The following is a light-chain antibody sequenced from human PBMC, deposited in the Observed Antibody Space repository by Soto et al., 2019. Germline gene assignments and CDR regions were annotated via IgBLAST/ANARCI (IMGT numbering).Light chain of an antibody. Sequence: EIVLTQSPATLSLSPGERATLSCRASQSISSSLAWYQQKPGQAPRLLIYDASNRATGIPARVSGSGSGTEFALTISSLEPEDFAVYYCQQRSNWPLTFGGGTKVEIK. J-gene: IGKJ4*01. CDR3: QQRSNWPLT. CDR1: QSISSS. CDR2: DAS. V-gene: IGKV3-11*01.